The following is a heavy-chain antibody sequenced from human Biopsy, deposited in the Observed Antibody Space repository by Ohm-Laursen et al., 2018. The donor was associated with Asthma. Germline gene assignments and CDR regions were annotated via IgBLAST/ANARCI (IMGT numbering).Heavy chain of an antibody. J-gene: IGHJ4*02. CDR2: IKHDGTEK. CDR1: GFTFGDYW. D-gene: IGHD6-19*01. V-gene: IGHV3-7*01. Sequence: GSLRLFCSASGFTFGDYWMSWVRQVPGKGLEWVANIKHDGTEKNHVDSLKGRFTISRDNAKNSLYLQMNSLRAEDTAVYYCARGDSSGWSHYYFDYWGQGTLVTVSS. CDR3: ARGDSSGWSHYYFDY.